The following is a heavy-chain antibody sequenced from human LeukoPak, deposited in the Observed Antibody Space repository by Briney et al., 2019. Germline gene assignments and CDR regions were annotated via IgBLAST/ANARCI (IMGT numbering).Heavy chain of an antibody. Sequence: GGSLRLSCAASGFTVSSNYMSWVRQAPGKGLEWVSVIYSGGSTYYADSVKGRFTISRHNSKNTLYLQMNSLRAEDTAVYYCAKDQRVITMIVVVRALDYWGQGTLVTVSS. D-gene: IGHD3-22*01. CDR1: GFTVSSNY. J-gene: IGHJ4*02. CDR2: IYSGGST. V-gene: IGHV3-53*04. CDR3: AKDQRVITMIVVVRALDY.